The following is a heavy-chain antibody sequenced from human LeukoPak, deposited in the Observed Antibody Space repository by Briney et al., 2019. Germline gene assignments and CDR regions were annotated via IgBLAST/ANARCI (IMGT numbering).Heavy chain of an antibody. V-gene: IGHV4-30-4*01. CDR3: ARSVVDYYGSPNWFDP. CDR2: IYFNGKT. CDR1: GGSTNTADYH. Sequence: PSETLSLTCTVSGGSTNTADYHWSWIRQSPGKGLEWIGNIYFNGKTDYNPSLKSRVTISLQMSKNQFSVKLRSVTVADTAMYYCARSVVDYYGSPNWFDPWGQGALVTVSS. J-gene: IGHJ5*02. D-gene: IGHD3-10*01.